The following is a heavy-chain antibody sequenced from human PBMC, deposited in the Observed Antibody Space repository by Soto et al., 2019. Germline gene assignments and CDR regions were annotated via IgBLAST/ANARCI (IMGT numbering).Heavy chain of an antibody. CDR2: FDPEDGET. J-gene: IGHJ4*02. CDR1: GYTFTSYG. D-gene: IGHD2-2*01. CDR3: ATTQRPVVPAAMRNFDY. Sequence: GASVKVSCKASGYTFTSYGISWVRQAPGQGLEWMGGFDPEDGETIYAQKFQGRVTMTEDTSTDTAYMELSSLRSEDTAVYYCATTQRPVVPAAMRNFDYWGQGTLVTVSS. V-gene: IGHV1-24*01.